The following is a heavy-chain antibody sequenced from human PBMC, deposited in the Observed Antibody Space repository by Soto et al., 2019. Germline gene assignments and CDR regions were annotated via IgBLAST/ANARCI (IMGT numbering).Heavy chain of an antibody. V-gene: IGHV4-31*03. CDR2: IFYSGST. D-gene: IGHD3-10*01. CDR3: ARDTSGSGSYFDY. CDR1: GGSISSRGYY. Sequence: SEILCLTCTVSGGSISSRGYYRSWIRQQPGKGLEWIGYIFYSGSTYYNPSLKSRVTISVDTSKNQFSLKLSSVTAADSAVYYCARDTSGSGSYFDYWGQGTLVTVSS. J-gene: IGHJ4*02.